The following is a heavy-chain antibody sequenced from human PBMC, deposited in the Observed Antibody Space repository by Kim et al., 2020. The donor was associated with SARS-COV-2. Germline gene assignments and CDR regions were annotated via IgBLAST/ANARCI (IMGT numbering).Heavy chain of an antibody. V-gene: IGHV3-33*06. D-gene: IGHD3-10*01. J-gene: IGHJ6*02. CDR2: IWYDGSNK. CDR3: AKDHRGAYYYYGMDV. CDR1: GFTFSSYG. Sequence: GGSLRLSCAASGFTFSSYGMHWVRQAPGKGLEWVAVIWYDGSNKYYADSVKGRFTISRDNSKNTLYLQMNSLRAEDTAVYYCAKDHRGAYYYYGMDVWGQGTTVTVSS.